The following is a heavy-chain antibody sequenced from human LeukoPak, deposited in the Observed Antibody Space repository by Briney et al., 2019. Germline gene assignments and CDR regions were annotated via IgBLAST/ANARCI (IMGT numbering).Heavy chain of an antibody. V-gene: IGHV3-20*04. CDR1: GFTFDDYG. Sequence: GGSLRLSCAASGFTFDDYGMSWVRQAPGKGLEWVSGTNWNGARTGYADSVKGRFIISRDNSKNTLYLQMNSLRAEDTAVYYCAKSYIAAARWFDPWGQGTLVTVSS. J-gene: IGHJ5*02. CDR2: TNWNGART. CDR3: AKSYIAAARWFDP. D-gene: IGHD6-13*01.